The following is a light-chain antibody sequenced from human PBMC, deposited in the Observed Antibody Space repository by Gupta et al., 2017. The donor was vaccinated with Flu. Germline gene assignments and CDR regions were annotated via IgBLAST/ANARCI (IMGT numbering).Light chain of an antibody. Sequence: QSALTQPASVSGSPGQSITISCTGTSSDVGGYNYVSWYQQHPGKAPKLMIYEVSKRPSGVSNRFSGSKSGNTASLTISGLQAEDEADYYCSSYTSSSTWVFGGGIKLTVL. CDR3: SSYTSSSTWV. V-gene: IGLV2-14*01. CDR1: SSDVGGYNY. J-gene: IGLJ3*02. CDR2: EVS.